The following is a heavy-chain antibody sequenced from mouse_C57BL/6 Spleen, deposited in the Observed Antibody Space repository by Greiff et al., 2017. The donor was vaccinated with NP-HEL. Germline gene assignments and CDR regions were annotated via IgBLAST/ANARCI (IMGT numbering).Heavy chain of an antibody. CDR3: ARWGGRGYFDV. CDR1: GYTFTDYY. J-gene: IGHJ1*03. CDR2: IYPGSGNT. Sequence: QVQLQQSGAELVRPGASVKLSCKASGYTFTDYYINWVKQRPGQGLEWIARIYPGSGNTYYNEKFKGKATLTAEKSSSTAYMQLSSLTSEDSAVYFCARWGGRGYFDVWGTGTTVTVSS. V-gene: IGHV1-76*01. D-gene: IGHD3-3*01.